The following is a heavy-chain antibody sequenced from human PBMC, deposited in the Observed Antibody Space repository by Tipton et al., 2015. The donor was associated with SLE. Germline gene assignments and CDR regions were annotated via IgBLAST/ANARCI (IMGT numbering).Heavy chain of an antibody. CDR2: IYYSGST. D-gene: IGHD6-6*01. CDR1: GGSITSDSYY. Sequence: TLSLTCTVSGGSITSDSYYWGWIRQPAGKGLEWVGSIYYSGSTNYNPSLKSRVTISVDTSKNQFSLKLSSVTAADTAVYYCARDRGIAARPSYYYYYMDVWGKGTTVTVSS. J-gene: IGHJ6*03. V-gene: IGHV4-39*07. CDR3: ARDRGIAARPSYYYYYMDV.